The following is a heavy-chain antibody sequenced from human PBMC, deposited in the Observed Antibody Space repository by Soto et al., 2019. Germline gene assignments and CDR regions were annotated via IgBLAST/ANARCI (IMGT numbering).Heavy chain of an antibody. V-gene: IGHV3-23*01. CDR1: GFTFRNYG. D-gene: IGHD1-1*01. Sequence: GGSLRLSCAASGFTFRNYGMNWVRQAPGKGLEWVSDISGSGGSTYYADSVKGRFTISRDNSKNTLYLQMNSLRAADTAVYYCARQGRPTAGMGWFDPWGPGTLVTVSS. CDR3: ARQGRPTAGMGWFDP. J-gene: IGHJ5*02. CDR2: ISGSGGST.